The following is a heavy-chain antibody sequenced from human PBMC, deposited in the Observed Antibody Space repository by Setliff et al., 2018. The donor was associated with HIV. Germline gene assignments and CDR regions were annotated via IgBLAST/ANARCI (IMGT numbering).Heavy chain of an antibody. D-gene: IGHD3-22*01. V-gene: IGHV3-20*04. CDR2: INWNGGST. CDR1: GFTFDNYG. Sequence: GGSLRLSCAASGFTFDNYGMTWVRQAPGKGLEWVSGINWNGGSTGYADSVKGRFTISRDNAKNSLHLQMNSLRAEDTALYYCVTVGDYDSSGYYRYWGQGTLGT. J-gene: IGHJ4*02. CDR3: VTVGDYDSSGYYRY.